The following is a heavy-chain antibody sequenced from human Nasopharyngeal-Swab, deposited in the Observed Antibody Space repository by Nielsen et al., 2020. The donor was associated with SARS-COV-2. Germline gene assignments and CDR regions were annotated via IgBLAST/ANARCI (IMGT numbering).Heavy chain of an antibody. V-gene: IGHV4-39*02. J-gene: IGHJ6*02. CDR3: ARDTMVRGVYYYYYGMDV. CDR1: GGSISSSSYY. D-gene: IGHD3-10*01. Sequence: SETLSLTCTVSGGSISSSSYYWSWIRQPPGKGLEWIGEINHSGSTNYNPSLKSRVTISVDTSKNQFSLKLSSVTAADTAVYYCARDTMVRGVYYYYYGMDVWGQGTTVTVSS. CDR2: INHSGST.